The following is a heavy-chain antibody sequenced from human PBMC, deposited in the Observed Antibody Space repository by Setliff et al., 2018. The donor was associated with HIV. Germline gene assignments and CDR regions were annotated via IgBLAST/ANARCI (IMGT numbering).Heavy chain of an antibody. Sequence: KPSETLSLTCTVSGVSFGSSDYYRAWIRQPPGKGLEWIGEINHSGSTHYNPSLKSRFTISVDTSKNQFSLDLSSVTAADTAVYYCASLFHDTSAPWLNYFDHWGQGTLVTVSS. CDR3: ASLFHDTSAPWLNYFDH. J-gene: IGHJ4*02. CDR1: GVSFGSSDYY. V-gene: IGHV4-39*07. D-gene: IGHD3-22*01. CDR2: INHSGST.